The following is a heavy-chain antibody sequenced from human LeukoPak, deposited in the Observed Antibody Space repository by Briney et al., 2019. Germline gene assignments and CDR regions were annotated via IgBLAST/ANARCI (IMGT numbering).Heavy chain of an antibody. CDR3: ARSIPYGTTWYGRSDY. CDR1: GFTFSSYV. CDR2: ISYDGSNK. D-gene: IGHD6-13*01. J-gene: IGHJ4*02. Sequence: GGSLRLSCAASGFTFSSYVMHWVRQAPRKGLEWVAFISYDGSNKYYADSVKGRFTISRDNFKNTLYLQMNSLRVEDTAIYYCARSIPYGTTWYGRSDYWGQGTLVTVSS. V-gene: IGHV3-30-3*01.